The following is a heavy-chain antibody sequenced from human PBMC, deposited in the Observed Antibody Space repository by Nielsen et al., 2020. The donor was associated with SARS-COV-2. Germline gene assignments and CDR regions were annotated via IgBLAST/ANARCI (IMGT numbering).Heavy chain of an antibody. V-gene: IGHV4-59*13. Sequence: GSLRLSCTVSGGSISSYYWSWFRKPPGKGLEWFGYIYYSGSTNYNPSLKSRVTISVDTSKNQFSLKLSSVTAADTAVYYCARALPRALGYMDVWGKGTTVTVSS. CDR1: GGSISSYY. CDR2: IYYSGST. J-gene: IGHJ6*03. CDR3: ARALPRALGYMDV.